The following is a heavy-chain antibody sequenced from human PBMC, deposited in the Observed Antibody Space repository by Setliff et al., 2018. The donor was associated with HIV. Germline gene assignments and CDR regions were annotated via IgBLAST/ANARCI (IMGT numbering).Heavy chain of an antibody. D-gene: IGHD6-25*01. Sequence: GGSLRLSCVASGFTFNYHAMTWVRQAPGRGLEWVSGINGDGDTYHADSVKGRFTLSRDTSKNTMYLQMNSLRHEDTALYCCARVLPYNSALDNWGQGTLVTVSS. CDR1: GFTFNYHA. CDR2: INGDGDT. V-gene: IGHV3-66*02. J-gene: IGHJ4*02. CDR3: ARVLPYNSALDN.